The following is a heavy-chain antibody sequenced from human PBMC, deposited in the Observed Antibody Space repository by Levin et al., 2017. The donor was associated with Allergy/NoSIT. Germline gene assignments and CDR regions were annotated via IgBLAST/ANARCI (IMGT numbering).Heavy chain of an antibody. J-gene: IGHJ6*03. CDR3: ARGGYSGYVRYYYYMDV. CDR1: GFTFSSYS. V-gene: IGHV3-21*01. D-gene: IGHD5-12*01. Sequence: GESLKISCAASGFTFSSYSMNWVRQAPGKGLEWVSSISSSSSYIYYADSVKGRFTISRDNAKNSLYLQMNSLRAEDTAVYYCARGGYSGYVRYYYYMDVWGKGTTVTVSS. CDR2: ISSSSSYI.